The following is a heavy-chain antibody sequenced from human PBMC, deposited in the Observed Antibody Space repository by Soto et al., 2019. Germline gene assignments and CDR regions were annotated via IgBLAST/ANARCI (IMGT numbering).Heavy chain of an antibody. CDR3: ARGEGGFCSGGSCYSSRYYYYGMDV. CDR2: IWYDGSNK. CDR1: GFTFSSYG. J-gene: IGHJ6*02. Sequence: QVQLVESGGGVVQPGRSLRLSCAASGFTFSSYGMHWVRQAPGKGLEWVAVIWYDGSNKYYADSVKGRFTISRDNSKNTLYLQMNSLRAEDTAVYYCARGEGGFCSGGSCYSSRYYYYGMDVWGQGTTVTVSS. D-gene: IGHD2-15*01. V-gene: IGHV3-33*01.